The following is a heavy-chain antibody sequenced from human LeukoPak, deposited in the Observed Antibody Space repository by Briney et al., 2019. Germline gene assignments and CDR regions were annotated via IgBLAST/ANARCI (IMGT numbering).Heavy chain of an antibody. J-gene: IGHJ6*02. CDR1: GYTFTSYA. CDR2: INAGNGNT. D-gene: IGHD6-19*01. V-gene: IGHV1-3*01. CDR3: ARDDEYSSGWSDGMDV. Sequence: ASVKVSCKASGYTFTSYAVHWVRQAPGQRLEWMGWINAGNGNTKYSQKFQGRVTITRDTSASTAYMELSSLRSEDTAVYYCARDDEYSSGWSDGMDVWGQGTTVTVSS.